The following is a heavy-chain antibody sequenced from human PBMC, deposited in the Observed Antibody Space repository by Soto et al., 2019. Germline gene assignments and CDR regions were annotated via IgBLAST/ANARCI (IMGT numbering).Heavy chain of an antibody. J-gene: IGHJ6*03. CDR2: ISGSGGST. V-gene: IGHV3-23*01. Sequence: GGSLRLSCAASGFTFSSYAMSWVRQAPGKGLEWVSAISGSGGSTYYADSVKGRFTISRDNSKNTLYLQMNSLRAEDTAVYYCASGGRYCSGGSCYSTIAYYYYYYMDVWGKGTTVTVSS. CDR1: GFTFSSYA. D-gene: IGHD2-15*01. CDR3: ASGGRYCSGGSCYSTIAYYYYYYMDV.